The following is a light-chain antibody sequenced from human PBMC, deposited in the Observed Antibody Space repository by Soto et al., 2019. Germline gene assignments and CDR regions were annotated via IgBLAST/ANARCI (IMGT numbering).Light chain of an antibody. J-gene: IGKJ1*01. CDR2: AAS. Sequence: AIRMTQSPSSLSASTVDRVTITCRASQGISSYLAWYQQKPGKAPKLLIYAASTLQSGVPSRFSGSGSGTDFTLTISCLQSEDFATYYCQQYYSYPHTFGQGTKVEIK. CDR3: QQYYSYPHT. V-gene: IGKV1-8*01. CDR1: QGISSY.